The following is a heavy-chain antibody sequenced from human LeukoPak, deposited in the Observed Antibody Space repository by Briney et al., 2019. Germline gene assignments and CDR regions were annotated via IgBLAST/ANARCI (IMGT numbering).Heavy chain of an antibody. D-gene: IGHD4-17*01. CDR1: GFTFSSFA. Sequence: GGSLRLSCAASGFTFSSFAMSWVRQAQGKGLERVGRIKSKTDGGTTDYVSPVKGRFTISRDYSKNTLYLQMNSLKTEDTAVYYCTTKVTVTTGFDYWGQGTLVTVSS. CDR3: TTKVTVTTGFDY. J-gene: IGHJ4*02. CDR2: IKSKTDGGTT. V-gene: IGHV3-15*01.